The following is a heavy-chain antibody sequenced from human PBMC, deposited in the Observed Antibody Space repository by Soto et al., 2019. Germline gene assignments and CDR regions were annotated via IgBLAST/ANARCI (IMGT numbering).Heavy chain of an antibody. J-gene: IGHJ6*02. CDR2: IIPIFGTA. Sequence: QVQLVQSGAEVKKPGSSVKVACKASGGTFSSYAISWVRQAPGQGLEWMGGIIPIFGTANYAQKFQGRVTITADESTSTAYMELSSLRSEDTAVYYCARGHCSSTSCYVGLYYYYGMDVWGQGTTVTVSS. CDR1: GGTFSSYA. CDR3: ARGHCSSTSCYVGLYYYYGMDV. V-gene: IGHV1-69*01. D-gene: IGHD2-2*01.